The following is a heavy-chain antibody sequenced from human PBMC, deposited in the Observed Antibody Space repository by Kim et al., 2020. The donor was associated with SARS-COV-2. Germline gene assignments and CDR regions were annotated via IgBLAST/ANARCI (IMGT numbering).Heavy chain of an antibody. D-gene: IGHD2-8*02. CDR3: ARHGGGSSVLVVYAAYFDY. CDR2: IYYNGST. CDR1: GGSISSSSYY. Sequence: SETLSLTCTVSGGSISSSSYYWGWIRQPPGKGLEWIGSIYYNGSTYYNPSLKSRVTISVDTSKNQFSLKLSSVTAADTAVYYCARHGGGSSVLVVYAAYFDYWGQGTLVTVSS. V-gene: IGHV4-39*01. J-gene: IGHJ4*02.